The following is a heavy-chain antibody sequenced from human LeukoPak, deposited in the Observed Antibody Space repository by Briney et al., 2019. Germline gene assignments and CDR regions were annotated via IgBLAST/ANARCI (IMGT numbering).Heavy chain of an antibody. CDR1: GGSISSYY. CDR2: IYYSGST. V-gene: IGHV4-59*01. CDR3: ARETGASFDY. Sequence: SETLSLTCTVSGGSISSYYWSWIRQPPGKGLEWIGYIYYSGSTNYNPSLKSRVTISVDTSKNQFSLKLSSVTAADTAAYYCARETGASFDYWGQGTLVTVSS. J-gene: IGHJ4*02. D-gene: IGHD1-14*01.